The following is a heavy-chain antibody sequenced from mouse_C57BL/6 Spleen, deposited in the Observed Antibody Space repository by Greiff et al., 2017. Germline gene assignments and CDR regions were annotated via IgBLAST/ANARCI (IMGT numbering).Heavy chain of an antibody. CDR2: ISDGGSYT. J-gene: IGHJ2*01. D-gene: IGHD1-1*01. V-gene: IGHV5-4*01. CDR3: ARGNIYYYGSSYVGYFDY. CDR1: GFTFSSYA. Sequence: DVQLVESGGGLVKPGGSLKLSCAASGFTFSSYAMSWVRQTPEKRLEWVATISDGGSYTYYPDNVKGRFTISRDNAKNNLYLQMSHLKSEDTAMYYCARGNIYYYGSSYVGYFDYWGQGTTLTVSS.